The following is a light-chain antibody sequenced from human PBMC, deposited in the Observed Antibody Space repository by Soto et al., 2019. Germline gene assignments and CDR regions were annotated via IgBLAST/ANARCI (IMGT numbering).Light chain of an antibody. V-gene: IGKV3D-20*02. CDR2: DAS. J-gene: IGKJ1*01. CDR3: QQRSNWPPWT. Sequence: EVVLTQSPGTLSLSPGERATLSCRASQTVRNNYLAWYQQKPGQAPRLLIYDASSRATGIPDRFSGSGSGTDFTLTISSLEPEDFAVYYCQQRSNWPPWTFGQGTKVDIK. CDR1: QTVRNNY.